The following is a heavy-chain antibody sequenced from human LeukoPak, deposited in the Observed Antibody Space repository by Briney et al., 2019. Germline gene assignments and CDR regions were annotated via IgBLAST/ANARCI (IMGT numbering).Heavy chain of an antibody. CDR2: ISWDSKNI. CDR3: ARGNRDSSGFYYYYGMDV. CDR1: GFTLDDYA. Sequence: GGSLRLSCAASGFTLDDYAMFWVRQAPGKGLEWVSGISWDSKNISYAASVKGRFTISRDNAKNSLYLQLHSLRPEDTAFYYCARGNRDSSGFYYYYGMDVWGQGTTVTVSS. J-gene: IGHJ6*02. V-gene: IGHV3-9*01. D-gene: IGHD6-19*01.